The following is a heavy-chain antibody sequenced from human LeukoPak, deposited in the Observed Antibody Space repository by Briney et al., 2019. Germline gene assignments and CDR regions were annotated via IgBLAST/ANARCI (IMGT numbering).Heavy chain of an antibody. CDR2: ISYDGSNK. CDR1: GFTFSSYG. Sequence: TGGSLRLSCAASGFTFSSYGMHWVRQAPGKGLEWVAVISYDGSNKYYADSVKGRFTISRDNSKNTLYLQMNSLRAEDTAVYYCASSSSCDYWGQGTLVTVSS. J-gene: IGHJ4*02. D-gene: IGHD6-13*01. V-gene: IGHV3-30*03. CDR3: ASSSSCDY.